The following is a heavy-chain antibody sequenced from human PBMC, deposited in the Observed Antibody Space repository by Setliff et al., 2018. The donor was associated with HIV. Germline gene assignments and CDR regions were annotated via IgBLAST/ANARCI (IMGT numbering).Heavy chain of an antibody. J-gene: IGHJ6*03. D-gene: IGHD4-17*01. V-gene: IGHV1-18*01. CDR2: ITPFNGNT. Sequence: EASVKVSCKASGYTFTSYGISWVRQAPGQGLEWMGWITPFNGNTNYAQKLQGRVTMTTDTSTNTAYMEVRSLTSDDTAVYYCVRVTADRTNYYYYMDVWDKGTTVTVSS. CDR3: VRVTADRTNYYYYMDV. CDR1: GYTFTSYG.